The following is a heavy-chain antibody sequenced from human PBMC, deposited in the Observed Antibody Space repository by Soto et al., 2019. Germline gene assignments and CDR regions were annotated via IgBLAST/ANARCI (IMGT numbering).Heavy chain of an antibody. J-gene: IGHJ4*02. D-gene: IGHD4-17*01. Sequence: QLQLVESGGGVVQPGRSLRLSCAASGFTFSSYAMHWVRQAPGKGLEWVAVISFDGSNKYYADSVKGRFTISRDDSKNTLDLLMNSLRAEDTAMYYCARDRTTVTVYFDYWGQGTLVTVSS. CDR2: ISFDGSNK. V-gene: IGHV3-30-3*01. CDR1: GFTFSSYA. CDR3: ARDRTTVTVYFDY.